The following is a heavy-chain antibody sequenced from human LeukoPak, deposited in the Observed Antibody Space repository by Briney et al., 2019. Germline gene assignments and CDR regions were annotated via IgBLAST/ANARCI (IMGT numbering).Heavy chain of an antibody. V-gene: IGHV3-23*01. D-gene: IGHD2-2*01. Sequence: GGSLRLSCAASGFTFSSYSMNWVRQAQGRGLEWVSGISGSGDSTYYADSVKGRFTISRDNSKNTLYLQMNSLRAEDTAVYYCAYQYDPWGQGTLVTVSS. CDR1: GFTFSSYS. CDR3: AYQYDP. J-gene: IGHJ5*02. CDR2: ISGSGDST.